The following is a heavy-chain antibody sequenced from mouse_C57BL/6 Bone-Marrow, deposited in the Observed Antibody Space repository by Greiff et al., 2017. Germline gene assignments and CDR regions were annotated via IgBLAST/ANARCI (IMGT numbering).Heavy chain of an antibody. J-gene: IGHJ2*01. CDR3: ARDLGPFDY. CDR2: ISDGGSYT. CDR1: GFTFSCYA. D-gene: IGHD4-1*01. Sequence: EVMLVESGGGLVKPGGSLKLSCAASGFTFSCYAMSWVRHTPEKRLEWVATISDGGSYTYYPDNVKGRFTISRDNAKNNLYLQMSHLKSEDTAMYYCARDLGPFDYWGQGTTLTVSS. V-gene: IGHV5-4*01.